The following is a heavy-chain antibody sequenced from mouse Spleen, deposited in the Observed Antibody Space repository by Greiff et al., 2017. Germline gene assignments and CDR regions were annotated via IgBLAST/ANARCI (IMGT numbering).Heavy chain of an antibody. D-gene: IGHD4-1*01. Sequence: QVQLQQSGPGLVAPSQSLSITCTVSGFSLTSYGVDWVRQSPGKGLEWLGVIWGGGSTNYNSALKSRLSISKDNSKSQVFLKMNSLQTDDTAMYYCASSLTGTGFAYWGQGTLVTVSA. CDR3: ASSLTGTGFAY. V-gene: IGHV2-6*01. CDR2: IWGGGST. CDR1: GFSLTSYG. J-gene: IGHJ3*01.